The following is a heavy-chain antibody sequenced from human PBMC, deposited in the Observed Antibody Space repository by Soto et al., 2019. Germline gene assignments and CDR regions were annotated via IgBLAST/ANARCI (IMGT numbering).Heavy chain of an antibody. CDR3: TKVVGLAGQD. D-gene: IGHD1-26*01. CDR1: GLTFSNYW. V-gene: IGHV3-7*01. CDR2: IKQDGREK. Sequence: EVQLEESGGTLVQPGGSLRLSCAASGLTFSNYWMSWVRQAPGKGLEWVANIKQDGREKYYVDSVRGRFTISRDNAKNSLYLQMSSLIVEDPAVYYCTKVVGLAGQDWGQGTLVTVSS. J-gene: IGHJ4*02.